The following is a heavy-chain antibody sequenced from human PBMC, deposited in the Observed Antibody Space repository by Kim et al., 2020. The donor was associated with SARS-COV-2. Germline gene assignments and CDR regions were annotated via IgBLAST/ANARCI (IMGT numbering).Heavy chain of an antibody. CDR3: ARALQYIYDFWSGCIHEDY. CDR2: INTNTGNP. J-gene: IGHJ4*02. Sequence: ASVTVSCKASGYTFTSYAMNWVRQAPGQGLEWMGWINTNTGNPTYAQGFTGRFVFALDTSVSTAYLQSSSLKAEDTAVYYCARALQYIYDFWSGCIHEDYWGQGTLVTVSS. D-gene: IGHD3-3*01. CDR1: GYTFTSYA. V-gene: IGHV7-4-1*02.